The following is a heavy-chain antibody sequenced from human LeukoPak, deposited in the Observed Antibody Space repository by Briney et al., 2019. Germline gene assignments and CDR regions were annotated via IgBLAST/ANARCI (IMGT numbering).Heavy chain of an antibody. CDR3: AREKPPYDFWSGSPTRYYGMDV. D-gene: IGHD3-3*01. J-gene: IGHJ6*02. Sequence: PSGGSLRLSCAASGFTFSSYAMHWVRQAPGKGLEWVAVISYDGSNKYYADSVKGRFTISRDNSKNTLYLQMNSLRAEDTAVYYCAREKPPYDFWSGSPTRYYGMDVWGQGTTVTVSS. CDR1: GFTFSSYA. CDR2: ISYDGSNK. V-gene: IGHV3-30-3*01.